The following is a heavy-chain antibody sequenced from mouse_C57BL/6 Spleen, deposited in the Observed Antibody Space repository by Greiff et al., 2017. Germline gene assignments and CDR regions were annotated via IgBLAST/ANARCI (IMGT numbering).Heavy chain of an antibody. CDR3: TRRYSEAY. CDR2: IDPETGGT. D-gene: IGHD1-1*01. Sequence: VQLQQSGAELVRPGASVTLSCKASGYTFTDYEMHWVKQTPVHGLEWIGAIDPETGGTAYNQKFKGKAILTADKSSSTAYMELRSLTSEDSAVYYCTRRYSEAYWGQGTLLTVSA. CDR1: GYTFTDYE. J-gene: IGHJ3*01. V-gene: IGHV1-15*01.